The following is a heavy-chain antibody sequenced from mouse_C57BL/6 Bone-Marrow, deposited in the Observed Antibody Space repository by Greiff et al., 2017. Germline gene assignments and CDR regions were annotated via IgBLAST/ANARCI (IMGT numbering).Heavy chain of an antibody. CDR2: ISDGGSYT. D-gene: IGHD2-2*01. V-gene: IGHV5-4*01. CDR1: GFTFSSYA. Sequence: EVMLVESGGGLVKPGGSLKLSCAASGFTFSSYAMSWVRQTPEKRLEWVATISDGGSYTYYPDNVKGRFTISRDNAKNNLDLQRSHLKSEDTAMYYGAREGGWLRPDDWGQGTTRTGSS. CDR3: AREGGWLRPDD. J-gene: IGHJ2*01.